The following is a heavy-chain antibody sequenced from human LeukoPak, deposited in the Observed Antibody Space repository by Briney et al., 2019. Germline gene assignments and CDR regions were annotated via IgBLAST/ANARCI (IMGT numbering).Heavy chain of an antibody. CDR3: VRDSRYCPDV. V-gene: IGHV3-74*01. CDR2: LISDGSSA. Sequence: AGGSLRLSCAASGFTFSSYWMHWVRQAPGKGLVWVSRLISDGSSASYADSVKGRFTISRDNTKNTLHLQMNSLRAEDTAVYYCVRDSRYCPDVWGQGTTVTVSS. CDR1: GFTFSSYW. D-gene: IGHD2-8*02. J-gene: IGHJ6*02.